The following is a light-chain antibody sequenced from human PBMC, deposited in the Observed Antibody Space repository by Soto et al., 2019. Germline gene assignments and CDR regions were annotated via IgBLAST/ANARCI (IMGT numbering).Light chain of an antibody. V-gene: IGLV1-51*01. J-gene: IGLJ1*01. Sequence: QSFLTQPPAVSAAPGRKVTISCSGSSSNIGGNSVSWYQQLPGTAPKLLIYDDNKRPPGIPDRFSGSKSGTSATLGITGFQTGDEADYYCGSWDSSLSAYVFGTGTKVTVL. CDR1: SSNIGGNS. CDR2: DDN. CDR3: GSWDSSLSAYV.